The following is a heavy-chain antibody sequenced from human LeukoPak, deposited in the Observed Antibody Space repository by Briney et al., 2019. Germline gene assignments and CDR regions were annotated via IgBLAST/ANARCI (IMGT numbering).Heavy chain of an antibody. CDR1: GGSISSYY. CDR3: ASLYGGISTDYFDY. Sequence: SETLSLTCTVSGGSISSYYWSWIRQPPGKGLEWIGYIYYSGSTNYNPSLKSRVTISVDTSKNQFSLKLSSVTAADTAIYYCASLYGGISTDYFDYWGQGTLVTVSS. CDR2: IYYSGST. J-gene: IGHJ4*02. D-gene: IGHD1-26*01. V-gene: IGHV4-59*01.